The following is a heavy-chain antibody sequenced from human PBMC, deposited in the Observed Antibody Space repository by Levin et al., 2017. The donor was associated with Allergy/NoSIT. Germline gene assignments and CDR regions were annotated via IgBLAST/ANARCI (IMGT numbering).Heavy chain of an antibody. CDR2: ITSSSSHT. J-gene: IGHJ4*02. CDR3: AREGAASGGDVDC. CDR1: GFTFSDYY. Sequence: GGSLRLSCAASGFTFSDYYMSWIRQAPGKGLEWVSYITSSSSHTNYADSVKGRFTISRDNAKNSLDLQMNSLRAEDTAVYYCAREGAASGGDVDCWGQGTLVTVSS. D-gene: IGHD6-13*01. V-gene: IGHV3-11*05.